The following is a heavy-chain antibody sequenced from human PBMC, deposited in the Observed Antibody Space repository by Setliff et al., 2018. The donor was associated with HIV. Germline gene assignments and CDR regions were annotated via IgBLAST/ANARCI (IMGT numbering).Heavy chain of an antibody. CDR1: DGSTRTFSYY. D-gene: IGHD3-22*01. CDR3: ARSRGNYDSSGYYRWDIFDS. V-gene: IGHV4-39*01. Sequence: LSLTCTVSDGSTRTFSYYWGWIRQAPGKGLEWIGSVYYSGSTYYNPSLKSRVTISVDTSKNQFSLKLTSVTATDTAVYYCARSRGNYDSSGYYRWDIFDSWGQGTLVTVSS. CDR2: VYYSGST. J-gene: IGHJ4*02.